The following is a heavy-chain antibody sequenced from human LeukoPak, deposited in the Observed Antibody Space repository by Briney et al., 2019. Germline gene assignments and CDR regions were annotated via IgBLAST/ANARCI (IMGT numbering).Heavy chain of an antibody. CDR2: VTWNSDNI. Sequence: PGGSLRLSCAASGFTFEDYAMHWVRQAPGKGLEGVAGVTWNSDNIDYAESVRGRFTISRDNAKNSLYLEMNSLRLEDTALYYCVKESEDSSGWATRYYFDYWGQGSLVTVSS. CDR1: GFTFEDYA. D-gene: IGHD6-19*01. V-gene: IGHV3-9*01. CDR3: VKESEDSSGWATRYYFDY. J-gene: IGHJ4*02.